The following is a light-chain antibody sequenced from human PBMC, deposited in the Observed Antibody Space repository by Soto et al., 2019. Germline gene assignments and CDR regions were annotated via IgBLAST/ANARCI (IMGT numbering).Light chain of an antibody. CDR1: SSAVGGYNY. CDR3: SSYTSSSTLV. V-gene: IGLV2-14*01. J-gene: IGLJ2*01. Sequence: QSVLTQPASVSGSPGPSITISCTGTSSAVGGYNYVSWYQQHPGKAPKLMIYEVSNRPSGVSNRFSGSKSGNTASLTISGLQADDEADYYCSSYTSSSTLVCGGGTKLTVL. CDR2: EVS.